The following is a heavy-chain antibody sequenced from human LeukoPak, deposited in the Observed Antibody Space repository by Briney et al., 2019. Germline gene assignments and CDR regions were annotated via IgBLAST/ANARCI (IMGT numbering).Heavy chain of an antibody. CDR3: ARVSPAVAGLDY. CDR1: GGSISSGGYY. V-gene: IGHV4-31*03. D-gene: IGHD6-19*01. J-gene: IGHJ4*02. Sequence: SQTLSLTCTVSGGSISSGGYYWSWIRQHPGKGLEWIGYIYYSGSTYYNPSLKSRVTISVDTPKNQFSLKLSSVTAADTAVYYCARVSPAVAGLDYWGQGTLVTVSS. CDR2: IYYSGST.